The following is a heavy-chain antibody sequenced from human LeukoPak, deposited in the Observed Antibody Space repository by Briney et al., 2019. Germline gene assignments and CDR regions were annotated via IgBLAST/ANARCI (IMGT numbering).Heavy chain of an antibody. D-gene: IGHD2-15*01. J-gene: IGHJ1*01. CDR3: AKDVGYCSGGSCYPEYFQH. V-gene: IGHV3-23*01. CDR2: ISGSGGST. Sequence: GGSLRLSCAASGFTFSSYAMSWVRQAPGKGLEWVSAISGSGGSTYYADSVKGRFTISRDNSKNTLYLQMNSLRAEDTAVYYCAKDVGYCSGGSCYPEYFQHWGQGTLVTVSS. CDR1: GFTFSSYA.